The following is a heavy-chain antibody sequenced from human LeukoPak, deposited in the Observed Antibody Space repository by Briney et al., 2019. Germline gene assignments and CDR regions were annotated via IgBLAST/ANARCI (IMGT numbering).Heavy chain of an antibody. J-gene: IGHJ5*02. CDR1: GYTFTSNY. CDR2: ISPSGGST. V-gene: IGHV1-46*01. CDR3: ARDRLVGATAYNWFDP. Sequence: ASVKVSCKAFGYTFTSNYMHWVRQAPGQGPEWMGVISPSGGSTTYAQKFQGRVTLTRDMSTSTDYLELSSLRSEDTAVYYCARDRLVGATAYNWFDPWGQGTLVTVSS. D-gene: IGHD1-26*01.